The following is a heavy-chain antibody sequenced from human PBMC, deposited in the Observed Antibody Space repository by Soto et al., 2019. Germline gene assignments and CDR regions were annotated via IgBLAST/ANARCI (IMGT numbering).Heavy chain of an antibody. CDR1: GGSISSYY. J-gene: IGHJ3*02. CDR3: AREIGSGHCSGGRCRGPFDI. Sequence: SETLSLTCTVSGGSISSYYRSWIRQPPGKGLEWIGYIYYSGSTNYNPSLKSRVTISVDTSKNQFSLKLSSATAADTAVYYCAREIGSGHCSGGRCRGPFDIWGQGTMVTVSS. D-gene: IGHD2-15*01. CDR2: IYYSGST. V-gene: IGHV4-59*01.